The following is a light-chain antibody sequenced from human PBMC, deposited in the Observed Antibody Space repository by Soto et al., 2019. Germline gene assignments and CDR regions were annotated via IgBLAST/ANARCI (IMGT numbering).Light chain of an antibody. CDR2: GNN. J-gene: IGLJ3*02. CDR3: AAWDDSLSGVV. Sequence: QSVLTQSPSLSGTPGQRITISCSGSNSNVGSNSVNWYQQLPGTAPKLLIFGNNHRPSGVPDRFSGSKSGTSASLAISGLQSEDDAHYYCAAWDDSLSGVVFGGGTKLTVL. V-gene: IGLV1-44*01. CDR1: NSNVGSNS.